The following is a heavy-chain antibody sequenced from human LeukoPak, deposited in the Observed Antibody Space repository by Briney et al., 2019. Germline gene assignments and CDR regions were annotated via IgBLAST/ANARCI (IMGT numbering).Heavy chain of an antibody. CDR2: ISAYNGNT. CDR1: GYTFTSYG. Sequence: ASVKVSCKASGYTFTSYGISWVRQAPGQGLEWMGWISAYNGNTNYAQKLQGRVTMTTDTSTSTAYMELRSLRSDDTAVYYCARVPPFSMAPGAAFDIWGQGTMVTVSS. CDR3: ARVPPFSMAPGAAFDI. D-gene: IGHD2/OR15-2a*01. J-gene: IGHJ3*02. V-gene: IGHV1-18*01.